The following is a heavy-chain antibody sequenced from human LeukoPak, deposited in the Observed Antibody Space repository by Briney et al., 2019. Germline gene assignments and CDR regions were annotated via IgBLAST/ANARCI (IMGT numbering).Heavy chain of an antibody. J-gene: IGHJ4*02. Sequence: PGGSLRLSCEVSGFPVRSRYMTWVRQPPGKGLECVAVVYSGGTTYHIDSVKGRFTISRDISKITMYHEMNNWRGEDTATYYCASLEGGPSDGRWGEGTLVIVSS. D-gene: IGHD3-3*01. CDR2: VYSGGTT. V-gene: IGHV3-53*01. CDR3: ASLEGGPSDGR. CDR1: GFPVRSRY.